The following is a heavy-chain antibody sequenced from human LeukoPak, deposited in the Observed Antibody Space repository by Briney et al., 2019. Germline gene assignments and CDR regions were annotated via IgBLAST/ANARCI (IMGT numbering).Heavy chain of an antibody. V-gene: IGHV3-7*01. J-gene: IGHJ4*02. CDR3: ARYTEYYFDY. D-gene: IGHD2-2*02. CDR2: MKRDGSEV. Sequence: GGSLRLSCAASGFTFSTYWMTWVRQAPGKGPEWVANMKRDGSEVYYANSVKGHFTISRDNAKNSLYLQMNSLRAEDTVVYYCARYTEYYFDYWGQGTLVTVSS. CDR1: GFTFSTYW.